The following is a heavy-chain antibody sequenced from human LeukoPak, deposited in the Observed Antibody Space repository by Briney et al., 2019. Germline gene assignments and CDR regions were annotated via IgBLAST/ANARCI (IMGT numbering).Heavy chain of an antibody. CDR3: ARNGDYSADS. CDR2: IHHTGST. J-gene: IGHJ4*02. D-gene: IGHD4-17*01. CDR1: GYSISSGYW. V-gene: IGHV4-4*01. Sequence: SETLSLTCAVSGYSISSGYWWSWVRQPPGKGLEWIGEIHHTGSTNYNPSLKSRVTISVDKSKNRFSLKLTSVTAADTAVYCRARNGDYSADSWGQGTLLTVSS.